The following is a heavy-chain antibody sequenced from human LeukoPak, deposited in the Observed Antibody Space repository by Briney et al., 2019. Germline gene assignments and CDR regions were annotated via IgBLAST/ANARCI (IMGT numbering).Heavy chain of an antibody. D-gene: IGHD5-24*01. V-gene: IGHV3-30-3*01. J-gene: IGHJ4*02. CDR3: ARAQEMATNNIDY. CDR1: GFTFSSYA. Sequence: PGGSLRLSCAASGFTFSSYAMHWVRQAPGKGLEWVAVISYDGSNKYYADSAKGRFTISRDNSKNTLYLQMNSLRAEDTAVYYCARAQEMATNNIDYWGQGTLVTVSS. CDR2: ISYDGSNK.